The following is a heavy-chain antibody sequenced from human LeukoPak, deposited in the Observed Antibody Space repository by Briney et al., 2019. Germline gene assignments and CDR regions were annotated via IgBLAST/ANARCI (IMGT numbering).Heavy chain of an antibody. J-gene: IGHJ3*02. CDR3: AKAYYDSSGYEEMTFDI. V-gene: IGHV3-23*01. CDR1: GFTFSSYA. CDR2: ISGSGGST. Sequence: GGSLRLSCAASGFTFSSYAMSWVHQAPGKGLEWVSAISGSGGSTYYADSVKGRFTISRDNSKNTLYLQMNSLRAEDTAVYYCAKAYYDSSGYEEMTFDIWGQGTMVTVSS. D-gene: IGHD3-22*01.